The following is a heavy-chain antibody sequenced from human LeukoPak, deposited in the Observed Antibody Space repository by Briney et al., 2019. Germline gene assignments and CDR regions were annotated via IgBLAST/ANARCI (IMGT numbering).Heavy chain of an antibody. J-gene: IGHJ4*02. CDR2: ISSTRDNYK. Sequence: GGSLRLSCAASGFTFSSYSMNWVRQAPGEPLEWVSTISSTRDNYKYYGDSVRGRFTISRDNAKNSVYLQMNSLTVADTAVYFCARGTDWSPLDFDFWGRGTQVTVST. CDR1: GFTFSSYS. V-gene: IGHV3-21*01. CDR3: ARGTDWSPLDFDF. D-gene: IGHD3-9*01.